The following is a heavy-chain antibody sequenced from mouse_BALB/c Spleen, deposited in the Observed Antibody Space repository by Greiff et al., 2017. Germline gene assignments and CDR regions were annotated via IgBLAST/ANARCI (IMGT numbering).Heavy chain of an antibody. Sequence: VQLQQSGGGLVQPGGSRKLSCAASGFTFSSFGMHWVRQAPEKGLEWVAYISSGSSTIYYADTVKGRFTISRDNPKNTLFLQMTSLRSEDTAMYYCARQLGPGAMDYWGQGTSVTVSS. CDR2: ISSGSSTI. V-gene: IGHV5-17*02. D-gene: IGHD3-1*01. CDR1: GFTFSSFG. J-gene: IGHJ4*01. CDR3: ARQLGPGAMDY.